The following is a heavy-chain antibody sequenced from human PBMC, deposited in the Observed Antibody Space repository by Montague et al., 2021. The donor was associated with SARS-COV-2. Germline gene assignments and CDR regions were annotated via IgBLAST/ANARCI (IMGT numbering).Heavy chain of an antibody. CDR3: VRDPAPSGSGTFYDY. CDR2: VYYSCSS. J-gene: IGHJ4*02. D-gene: IGHD1-26*01. V-gene: IGHV4-59*02. Sequence: SETLSLTCTVSGDSVSHDFWTWIRQPPGKGLEWIGNVYYSCSSSXXPSLRRRVSIAVDTSKNQFSLRLSTVTAADTAIYYCVRDPAPSGSGTFYDYWGQGTLVAVSS. CDR1: GDSVSHDF.